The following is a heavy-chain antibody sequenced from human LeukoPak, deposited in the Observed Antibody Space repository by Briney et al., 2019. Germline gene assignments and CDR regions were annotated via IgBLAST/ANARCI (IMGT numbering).Heavy chain of an antibody. CDR1: GFTFSSYA. V-gene: IGHV3-66*01. D-gene: IGHD3-22*01. Sequence: PGGSLRLSCAASGFTFSSYAMHWVRQAPGKGLEWVAVIYSGGSTYYADSVKGRFTISRDNSKNTLYLQMNSLRAEDTAVYYCARTSGYYYFFDYWGQGTLVTVSS. CDR3: ARTSGYYYFFDY. J-gene: IGHJ4*02. CDR2: IYSGGST.